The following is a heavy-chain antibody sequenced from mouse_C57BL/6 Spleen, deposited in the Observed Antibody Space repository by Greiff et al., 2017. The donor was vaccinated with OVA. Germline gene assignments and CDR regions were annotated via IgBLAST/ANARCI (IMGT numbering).Heavy chain of an antibody. Sequence: VHVKQSGAELVKPGASVKLSCTASGFTIKDYYMHWVKQRTEQGLEWLGRIDPEDGETKYAPKFQGQATITADTSSNTAYLPLSSLTSEDTAAYYCASTRDWFAYWGQGTLRTVSA. D-gene: IGHD2-1*01. CDR2: IDPEDGET. CDR1: GFTIKDYY. J-gene: IGHJ3*01. V-gene: IGHV14-2*01. CDR3: ASTRDWFAY.